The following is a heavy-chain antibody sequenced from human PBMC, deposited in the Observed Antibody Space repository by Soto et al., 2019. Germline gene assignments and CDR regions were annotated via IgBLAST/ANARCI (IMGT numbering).Heavy chain of an antibody. Sequence: EVQLLESGGGLVQPGGSLRLSCSASGFNFGSYGMSWVRQAPGKGLEWVSGLTASGLNTYYTDSVKGRFTISRDNYRNTVHLQMSGLRVEDTAVFHCAKGLGNAKEFWGQGTTVTVSS. CDR2: LTASGLNT. D-gene: IGHD2-8*01. CDR3: AKGLGNAKEF. V-gene: IGHV3-23*01. J-gene: IGHJ6*02. CDR1: GFNFGSYG.